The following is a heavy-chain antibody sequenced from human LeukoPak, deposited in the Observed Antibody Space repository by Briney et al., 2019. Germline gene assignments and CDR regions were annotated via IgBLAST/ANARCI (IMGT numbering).Heavy chain of an antibody. CDR1: GGSISSSSYY. CDR2: IYYSGST. J-gene: IGHJ4*02. D-gene: IGHD2-21*01. Sequence: PSETLSLTCTVSGGSISSSSYYWGWIRQPPGKGQEWIGSIYYSGSTYYNPSLKSRVTISVDTSKNQFSLKLSSVTAADTAVYYCASILVARGLLDYWGQGTLVTVSS. CDR3: ASILVARGLLDY. V-gene: IGHV4-39*01.